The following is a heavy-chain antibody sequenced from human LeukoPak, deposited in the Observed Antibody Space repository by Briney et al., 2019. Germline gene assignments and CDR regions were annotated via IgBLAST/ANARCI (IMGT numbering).Heavy chain of an antibody. CDR2: IYYSGST. V-gene: IGHV4-30-4*08. J-gene: IGHJ4*02. Sequence: SETLSLTCTVSGGSISSGDYYWSWIRQPPGKGLEWIGYIYYSGSTYYNPSLKSRVTISVDTSKNQFSLKLSSVTAADTAVYYCARALVRAGTKPFDYWGQGTLVTVSS. CDR1: GGSISSGDYY. D-gene: IGHD1-7*01. CDR3: ARALVRAGTKPFDY.